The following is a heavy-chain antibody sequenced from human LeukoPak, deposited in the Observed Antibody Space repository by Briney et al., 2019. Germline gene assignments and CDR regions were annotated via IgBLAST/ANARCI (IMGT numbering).Heavy chain of an antibody. Sequence: GGSLRLSCAASGFTFSSYWMHWVRQAPGKGLVWVSRINTDGSSTSYADSVKGRYTISRDNAKNTLYLQMNSLRAEDTAVYYCARDLRAAAGDYWGQGTLVTVSS. CDR2: INTDGSST. CDR1: GFTFSSYW. CDR3: ARDLRAAAGDY. D-gene: IGHD6-13*01. J-gene: IGHJ4*02. V-gene: IGHV3-74*01.